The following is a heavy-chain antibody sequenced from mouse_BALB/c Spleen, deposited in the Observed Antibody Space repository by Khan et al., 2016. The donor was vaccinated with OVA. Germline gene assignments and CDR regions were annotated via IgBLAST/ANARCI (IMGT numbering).Heavy chain of an antibody. V-gene: IGHV1S56*01. CDR2: IYPGNVNT. CDR3: ARGEAWFAY. CDR1: GYTFTSYY. J-gene: IGHJ3*01. Sequence: QVQLQQSGPELVKPGASVRISCKASGYTFTSYYIHWVKQRPGQGLEWIGWIYPGNVNTKYNEKFKGKATLTADKSSSTAYMQLSSLTSEDSAVYFWARGEAWFAYWGQGTLVTVSA.